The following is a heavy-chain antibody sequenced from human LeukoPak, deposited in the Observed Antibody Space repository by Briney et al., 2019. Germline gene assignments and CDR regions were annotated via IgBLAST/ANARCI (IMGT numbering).Heavy chain of an antibody. V-gene: IGHV1-2*06. CDR2: INPNNDGT. CDR1: GYTFSGYY. D-gene: IGHD5-12*01. J-gene: IGHJ4*02. Sequence: ASVKVSCKASGYTFSGYYMHWVRQAPGQGLEWMGQINPNNDGTNYAQKFQGRVTMTRDMSISTAYMELSRLTSADTAVYYCARPYSGYEWCDYWGQGTLVTVS. CDR3: ARPYSGYEWCDY.